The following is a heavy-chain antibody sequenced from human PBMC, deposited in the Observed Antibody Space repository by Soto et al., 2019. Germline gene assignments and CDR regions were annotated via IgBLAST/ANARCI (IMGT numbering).Heavy chain of an antibody. Sequence: GGSLRRSCTASGFTFGDYAMSWFRQAPGKGLEWVGFIRSKAYGGTTEYAASVKGRFTISRDDSKSIAYLQMNSLKTEDTAVYYCQTSGSYSLDWFDPWGQGTLVTVSS. J-gene: IGHJ5*02. CDR1: GFTFGDYA. CDR2: IRSKAYGGTT. CDR3: QTSGSYSLDWFDP. V-gene: IGHV3-49*03. D-gene: IGHD1-26*01.